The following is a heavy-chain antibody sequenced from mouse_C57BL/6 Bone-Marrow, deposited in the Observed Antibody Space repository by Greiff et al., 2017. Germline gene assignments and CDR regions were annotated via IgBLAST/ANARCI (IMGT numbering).Heavy chain of an antibody. J-gene: IGHJ2*01. V-gene: IGHV14-4*01. CDR3: TSFCSDDY. D-gene: IGHD1-1*01. CDR1: GFNIKDDY. Sequence: EVQLQQSGAELVRPGASVKLSCTASGFNIKDDYMHWVKQRPEQGLEWIGWIDPENGDTEYASKFQGKATITADTSSNTAYLQLSSLTSEDTAVYYCTSFCSDDYWGQGTTLTVSS. CDR2: IDPENGDT.